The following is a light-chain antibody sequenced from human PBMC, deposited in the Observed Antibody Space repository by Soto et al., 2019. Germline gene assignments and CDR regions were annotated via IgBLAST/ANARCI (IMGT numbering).Light chain of an antibody. J-gene: IGLJ7*01. V-gene: IGLV2-14*01. CDR2: EVT. CDR3: RSYTSSRTLV. Sequence: QSALTQPASVSGSPGQSITISCTGTSRDVGGYNFVSWYQQHPGKAPKLIIYEVTNRPSGVSFRFSGSKSGNTASLTISGLQAEAESDYYCRSYTSSRTLVFGGGTQLTVL. CDR1: SRDVGGYNF.